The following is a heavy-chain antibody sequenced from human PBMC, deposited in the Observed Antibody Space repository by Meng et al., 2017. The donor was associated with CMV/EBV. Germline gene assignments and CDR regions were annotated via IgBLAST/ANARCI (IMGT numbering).Heavy chain of an antibody. D-gene: IGHD2-21*01. J-gene: IGHJ6*02. CDR3: ARSYVDRGGDCYSGCYYYGMDV. Sequence: SVQVSCKASGGTFSSYAISWVRQAPGQGLEWMGGIIPILGIANYAQKFQGRVTITADKSTSTAYMELSSLRSEDTAVYYCARSYVDRGGDCYSGCYYYGMDVWGQGTTVTVSS. V-gene: IGHV1-69*10. CDR2: IIPILGIA. CDR1: GGTFSSYA.